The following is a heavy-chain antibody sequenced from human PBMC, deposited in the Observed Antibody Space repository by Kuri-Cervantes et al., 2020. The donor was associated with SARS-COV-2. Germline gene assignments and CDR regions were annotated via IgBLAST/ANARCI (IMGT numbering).Heavy chain of an antibody. V-gene: IGHV3-30*18. CDR2: ISYDGNNK. J-gene: IGHJ4*02. D-gene: IGHD2-15*01. Sequence: GGSLRLSCAVSGFTFTSHAMHWVRQAPGSGLEWVALISYDGNNKFYADSVKGRFTISRDNSKNTLYLQMNSLRAEDTAVYYCAKDPHGIVVVVAAVDYWGQGTLVTVSS. CDR1: GFTFTSHA. CDR3: AKDPHGIVVVVAAVDY.